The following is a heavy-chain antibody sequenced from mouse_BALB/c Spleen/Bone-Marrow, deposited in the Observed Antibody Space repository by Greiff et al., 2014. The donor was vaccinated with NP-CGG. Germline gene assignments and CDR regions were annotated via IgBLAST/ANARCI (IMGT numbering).Heavy chain of an antibody. CDR3: ARITTATGAMDY. V-gene: IGHV2-9*02. D-gene: IGHD1-2*01. CDR1: GFSLTSYG. CDR2: IWADGST. J-gene: IGHJ4*01. Sequence: VHLVESGPGLVAPSQSLSISCTVSGFSLTSYGVHWVRQPPGKGLEWLGVIWADGSTNYNSALVSRLSISKDNSKSQVFLKMNSLQTDDTAMYYCARITTATGAMDYWGQGTSVTVSS.